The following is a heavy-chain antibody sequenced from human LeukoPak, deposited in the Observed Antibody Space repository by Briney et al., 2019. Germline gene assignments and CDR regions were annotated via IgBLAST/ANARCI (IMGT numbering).Heavy chain of an antibody. D-gene: IGHD3-10*01. CDR3: ARDSNPRGGYDAFDF. CDR1: GFTFSGYW. J-gene: IGHJ3*01. V-gene: IGHV3-7*01. CDR2: IKGDESKK. Sequence: HTGGSLRLSCAASGFTFSGYWMTWVRQDPGKGLEWVANIKGDESKKYYVDSVKGRFTISRDNAKNSLYLQMNSLRAEDTAVYYCARDSNPRGGYDAFDFWGQGTLVTVSS.